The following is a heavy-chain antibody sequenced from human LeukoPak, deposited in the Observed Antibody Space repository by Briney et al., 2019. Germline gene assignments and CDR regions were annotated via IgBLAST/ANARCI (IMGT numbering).Heavy chain of an antibody. D-gene: IGHD2-2*01. J-gene: IGHJ5*02. CDR3: ARDMYFGRISARPPEYCSSTSCYLNWFDP. V-gene: IGHV7-4-1*02. CDR1: GYTFTSYA. CDR2: INTNTGNP. Sequence: GASVKVSCTASGYTFTSYAMNWVRQAPGQGLEWMGWINTNTGNPTYAQGFTGRFVFSLDTSVSTAYLQISSLKAEDTAVYYCARDMYFGRISARPPEYCSSTSCYLNWFDPWGQGTLVTVSS.